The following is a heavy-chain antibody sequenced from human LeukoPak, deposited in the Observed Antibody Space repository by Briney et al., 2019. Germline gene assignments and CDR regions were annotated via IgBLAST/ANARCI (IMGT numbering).Heavy chain of an antibody. CDR1: GFTFSSYS. D-gene: IGHD3-10*01. Sequence: PGGSLRLSCAASGFTFSSYSMNWVRQAPGKGLEWVSSISSSSSYIYYADSVKGRFTISRDNSKNTLYLQMNSLRAEDTAVYYCAKGLSAGTGFYWGQGTLVTVSS. V-gene: IGHV3-21*04. J-gene: IGHJ4*02. CDR2: ISSSSSYI. CDR3: AKGLSAGTGFY.